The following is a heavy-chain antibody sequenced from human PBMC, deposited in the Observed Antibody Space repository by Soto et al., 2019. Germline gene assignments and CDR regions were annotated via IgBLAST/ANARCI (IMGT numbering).Heavy chain of an antibody. CDR3: ASSTWQNYFDY. CDR1: GFTFSTYW. Sequence: EVQLVESGGGVVQPGGSLRLSCAASGFTFSTYWMHWVRQAPGTGLVWVSRINSDGSITNYADSVKGRFSISRDNAKNTLYLQMNSLRAEDTAVYYCASSTWQNYFDYWGQGTLVSVSS. V-gene: IGHV3-74*01. CDR2: INSDGSIT. J-gene: IGHJ4*02.